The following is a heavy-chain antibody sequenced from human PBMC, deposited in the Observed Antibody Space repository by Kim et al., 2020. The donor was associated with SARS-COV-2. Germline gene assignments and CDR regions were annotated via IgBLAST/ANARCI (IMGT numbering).Heavy chain of an antibody. J-gene: IGHJ4*02. Sequence: GGSLRLSCAASGFTFSAYAMSWFRQAPGKGLEWVASLSGGGGTTYYADSVKGRFTISRDNSANMLFLQMNTLRAEDTAIYYCAKVGSGRNVGRDYFGSWGQGTLVTVSP. CDR2: LSGGGGTT. D-gene: IGHD1-26*01. CDR1: GFTFSAYA. CDR3: AKVGSGRNVGRDYFGS. V-gene: IGHV3-23*01.